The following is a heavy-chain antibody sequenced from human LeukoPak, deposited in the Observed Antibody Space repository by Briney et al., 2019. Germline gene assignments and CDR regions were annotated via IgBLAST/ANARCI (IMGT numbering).Heavy chain of an antibody. CDR1: GFTFSSYA. CDR3: ARVSIFGVVIPPDF. J-gene: IGHJ4*02. V-gene: IGHV3-30*01. CDR2: ISSDGSTK. Sequence: GGSLRLSWAAAGFTFSSYAMHWVRQAPGKGLGWVAVISSDGSTKYYADSVKGRFTISRDNSKNTLYLQMNSLRAEDTAVYYCARVSIFGVVIPPDFWGQGTLVTVSS. D-gene: IGHD3-3*02.